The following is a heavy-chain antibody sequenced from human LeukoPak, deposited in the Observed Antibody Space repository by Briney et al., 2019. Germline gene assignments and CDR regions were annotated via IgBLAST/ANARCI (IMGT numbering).Heavy chain of an antibody. D-gene: IGHD2-2*01. J-gene: IGHJ4*02. V-gene: IGHV1-2*02. Sequence: GASVKVSCKASGYTFTDYYMHWVRQAPGQGLEWMGWINVNRGGTNYAQRFQGRVTMTRDTSITTAYMEPSRLKSDDTAVYYCARRYCSSTSCYYFDYWGQGTLVTVSS. CDR1: GYTFTDYY. CDR2: INVNRGGT. CDR3: ARRYCSSTSCYYFDY.